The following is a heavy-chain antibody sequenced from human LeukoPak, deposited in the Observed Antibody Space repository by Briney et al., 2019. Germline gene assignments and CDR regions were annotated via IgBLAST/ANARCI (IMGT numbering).Heavy chain of an antibody. V-gene: IGHV3-7*01. CDR1: GFTFSSSW. J-gene: IGHJ4*02. Sequence: GGSLRLSCGAFGFTFSSSWMSWVRQAPGKGLEWVANIKQDGSEKYYVDSAKGRFTISRDNTKNSLYLQMDSLRAEDTAVYYCARISTAVAGADYWGQGTLVTVSS. CDR2: IKQDGSEK. D-gene: IGHD6-19*01. CDR3: ARISTAVAGADY.